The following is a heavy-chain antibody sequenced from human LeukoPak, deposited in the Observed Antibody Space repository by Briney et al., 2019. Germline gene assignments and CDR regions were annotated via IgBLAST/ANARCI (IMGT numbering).Heavy chain of an antibody. J-gene: IGHJ4*02. D-gene: IGHD7-27*01. CDR1: GGSFSGYY. Sequence: SETLSLTCAVYGGSFSGYYWSWIRQPPGKGLEWIGEIDHSGSTNYNPSLKSRVTISVDTSKNQFSLQFSSVIAADTAVYYRMRHASGEPPRYWGQGTLVTASS. CDR2: IDHSGST. CDR3: MRHASGEPPRY. V-gene: IGHV4-34*01.